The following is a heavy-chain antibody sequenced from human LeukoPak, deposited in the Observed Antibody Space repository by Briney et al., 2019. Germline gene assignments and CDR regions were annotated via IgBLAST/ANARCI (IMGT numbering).Heavy chain of an antibody. V-gene: IGHV3-7*04. Sequence: QPGGSLRLSCVASGFTFSSYWMNWLRQAPGKGPEWVANIEKDGSEKNYVDSVKGRFTISRDNAKSSVYLQMNNLRAEDTAVYYCVGGAGWQSDYWGEGTPVAVSS. CDR2: IEKDGSEK. D-gene: IGHD2-15*01. CDR3: VGGAGWQSDY. CDR1: GFTFSSYW. J-gene: IGHJ4*02.